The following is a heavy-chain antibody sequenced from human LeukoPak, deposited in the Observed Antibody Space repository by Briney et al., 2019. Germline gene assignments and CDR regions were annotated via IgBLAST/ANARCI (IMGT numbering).Heavy chain of an antibody. Sequence: ASVTVSCTASGYSFTNYYMHWVRQAPGQGLEWMGLINPSGGTTSYAQKFQGRVTMTRDTSTRTVYMELSSLRSEDTAVYYCARAGQYQLLFVAFDIWGQGTIATVSS. J-gene: IGHJ3*02. D-gene: IGHD2-2*01. CDR3: ARAGQYQLLFVAFDI. CDR1: GYSFTNYY. V-gene: IGHV1-46*01. CDR2: INPSGGTT.